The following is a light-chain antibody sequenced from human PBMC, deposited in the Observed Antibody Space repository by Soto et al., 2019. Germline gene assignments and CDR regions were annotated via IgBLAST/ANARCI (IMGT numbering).Light chain of an antibody. Sequence: ALTQPASVSGSPGQSITISCTGTSSDVGGYNYVSWYQHHPGKAPKLMIYDVSNRPSGISYRFSGSKSANTASLTISGLQAEDEADYYCSSYTSSTTAVVFGGGTKLTVL. CDR2: DVS. V-gene: IGLV2-14*03. CDR3: SSYTSSTTAVV. J-gene: IGLJ2*01. CDR1: SSDVGGYNY.